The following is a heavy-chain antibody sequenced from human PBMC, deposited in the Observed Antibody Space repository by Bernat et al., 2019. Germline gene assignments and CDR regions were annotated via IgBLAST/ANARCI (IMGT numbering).Heavy chain of an antibody. D-gene: IGHD3-10*01. CDR1: GYTFTSYA. V-gene: IGHV1-3*01. CDR3: ATDATYYYGSGSYWFDP. Sequence: QVQLVQSGAEVKKPGASVKVSCKASGYTFTSYAMHWVRQAPGQRLEWMGWINAGNGNTKYSQKFQGRVTITRDTSASTAYMELSSLRSEDTAVYYCATDATYYYGSGSYWFDPWGQGTLVTVSS. J-gene: IGHJ5*02. CDR2: INAGNGNT.